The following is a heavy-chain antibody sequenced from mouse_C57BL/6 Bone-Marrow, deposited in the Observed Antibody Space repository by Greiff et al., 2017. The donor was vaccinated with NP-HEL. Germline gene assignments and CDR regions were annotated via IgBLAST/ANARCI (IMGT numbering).Heavy chain of an antibody. CDR1: GYTFTSYW. CDR3: ERDGSSPFDY. J-gene: IGHJ2*01. CDR2: IYPGSGST. Sequence: QVQLQQPGAELVKPGASVKMSCTASGYTFTSYWITWVKQRPGQGLEWIGDIYPGSGSTNYNEKFKSKATLTVDTSSSTASMQLSSLTSEDSAVYYCERDGSSPFDYWGQGTTLTVSS. V-gene: IGHV1-55*01. D-gene: IGHD1-1*01.